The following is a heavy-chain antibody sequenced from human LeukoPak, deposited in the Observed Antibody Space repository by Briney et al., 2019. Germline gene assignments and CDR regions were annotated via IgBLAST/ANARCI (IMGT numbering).Heavy chain of an antibody. D-gene: IGHD2-2*01. J-gene: IGHJ3*02. CDR2: IYTSGST. CDR3: ARDSNPLVVVPAAASAAFDI. CDR1: GGSISSGSYY. V-gene: IGHV4-61*02. Sequence: SQTLSLTCTVSGGSISSGSYYWSWIRQPAGKGLEWIGRIYTSGSTNYNPSLKSRVTISVDTSKNQFSLKLSSVTAADTAVYYCARDSNPLVVVPAAASAAFDIWGQGTMVTVSS.